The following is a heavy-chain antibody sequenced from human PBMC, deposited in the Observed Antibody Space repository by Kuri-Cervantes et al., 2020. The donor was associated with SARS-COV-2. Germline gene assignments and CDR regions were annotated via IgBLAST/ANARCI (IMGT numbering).Heavy chain of an antibody. Sequence: KVSCKGSGYSFTSYWIGWVRQMPGKGLEWMGIIYPGDSDTRYSPSFQGQVTISADKSISTAYLQWSSLKASDTAMYYRARSEVGATTYLDYWGQGTLVTVSS. CDR3: ARSEVGATTYLDY. CDR2: IYPGDSDT. J-gene: IGHJ4*02. CDR1: GYSFTSYW. V-gene: IGHV5-51*01. D-gene: IGHD1-26*01.